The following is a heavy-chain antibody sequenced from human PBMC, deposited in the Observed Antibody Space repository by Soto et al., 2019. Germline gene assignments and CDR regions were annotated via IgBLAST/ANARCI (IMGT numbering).Heavy chain of an antibody. Sequence: QVQLAESGGGVVQPGRSLRLSCAASGFSFNNHGMHWVRQAPGKGVEWVAVIWYDGSYKYYADSVKGRFTISRDNFKNTLYLQMNSLRAEDTALYYCARKHMVSYYVDFWGQGTLVTVSA. D-gene: IGHD2-8*01. CDR2: IWYDGSYK. V-gene: IGHV3-33*01. J-gene: IGHJ4*02. CDR1: GFSFNNHG. CDR3: ARKHMVSYYVDF.